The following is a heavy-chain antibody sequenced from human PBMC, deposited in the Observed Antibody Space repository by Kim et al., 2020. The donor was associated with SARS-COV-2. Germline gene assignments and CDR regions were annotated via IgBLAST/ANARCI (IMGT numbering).Heavy chain of an antibody. V-gene: IGHV3-30*18. CDR2: ISYDGSNK. CDR1: GFTFSSYG. J-gene: IGHJ6*02. Sequence: GGSLRLSCAASGFTFSSYGMHWVRQAPGKGLEWVAVISYDGSNKYYADSVKGRFTISRDNSKNTLYLQMNSLRAEDTAVYYCAKDISYYDFWSGYSYYYYYYGMDVWGQGTTVTVSS. CDR3: AKDISYYDFWSGYSYYYYYYGMDV. D-gene: IGHD3-3*01.